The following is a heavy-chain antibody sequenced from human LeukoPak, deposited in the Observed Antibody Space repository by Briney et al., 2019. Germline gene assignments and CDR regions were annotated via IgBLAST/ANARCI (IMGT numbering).Heavy chain of an antibody. CDR3: ARGRGDWYEPALIYYFHY. CDR2: IWYDGSNK. Sequence: GGSLRISCIASGFTFGSYGMHWVRQAPGKGLEWVAVIWYDGSNKYHADSVKGRFTISRDNSKITLYLQMNSLRAEDTAVYYCARGRGDWYEPALIYYFHYWGQGTLVTVSS. J-gene: IGHJ4*02. CDR1: GFTFGSYG. D-gene: IGHD6-19*01. V-gene: IGHV3-33*01.